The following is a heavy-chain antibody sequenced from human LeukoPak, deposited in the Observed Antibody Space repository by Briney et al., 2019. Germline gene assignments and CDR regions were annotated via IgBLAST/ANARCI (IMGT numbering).Heavy chain of an antibody. Sequence: ASVKVSCKASGYTFTSYYMHWVRQAPGQGLEWMGIINPSGGSTSYAQKFQGRVTMTRDTSTSTVYMELSSLRSEDTAVYYCARAYGSGSYTLLFFDYWGQGTLVSVSS. V-gene: IGHV1-46*01. CDR3: ARAYGSGSYTLLFFDY. CDR1: GYTFTSYY. J-gene: IGHJ4*02. D-gene: IGHD3-10*01. CDR2: INPSGGST.